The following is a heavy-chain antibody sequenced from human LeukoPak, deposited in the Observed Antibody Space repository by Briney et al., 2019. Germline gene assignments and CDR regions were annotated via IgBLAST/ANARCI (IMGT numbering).Heavy chain of an antibody. Sequence: SQTLSLTCTVSGGSISSGGYYSSWIRQHPGKGLEWIGYIYYSGSTYYNPSLKSRVTISVDTSKNQFSLKLSSVTAADTAVYYCAREPIYGSGSYYNERGFYFDYWGQGTLVTFSS. CDR1: GGSISSGGYY. D-gene: IGHD3-10*01. CDR2: IYYSGST. CDR3: AREPIYGSGSYYNERGFYFDY. V-gene: IGHV4-31*03. J-gene: IGHJ4*02.